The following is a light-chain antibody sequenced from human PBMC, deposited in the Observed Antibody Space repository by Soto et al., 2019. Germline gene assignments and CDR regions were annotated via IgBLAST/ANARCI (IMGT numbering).Light chain of an antibody. CDR3: QSFDSSRFYV. CDR2: GNS. CDR1: SSNIGTGYD. J-gene: IGLJ1*01. V-gene: IGLV1-40*01. Sequence: QSVLTQPPPVSGAPGQRVTISCTGSSSNIGTGYDVHWYQQLPGTAPKLLIYGNSNRPSGVPDRFSGSKSDTSASPAITGLQAEDEADYYCQSFDSSRFYVFGTGTKVTVL.